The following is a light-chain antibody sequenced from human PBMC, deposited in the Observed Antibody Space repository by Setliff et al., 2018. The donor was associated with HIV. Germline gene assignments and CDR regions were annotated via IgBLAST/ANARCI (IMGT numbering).Light chain of an antibody. CDR1: SSDVKYYNL. J-gene: IGLJ1*01. Sequence: QSVLTQPASVSGSPGQSITISCTGTSSDVKYYNLVSWYQQHPGKAPKLIIYEVNKRPSGVSNRFSGSKSGNTASLTISGLQAEDEADYYCSSYTSSTPLYVFGTGTKVTVL. CDR3: SSYTSSTPLYV. V-gene: IGLV2-14*02. CDR2: EVN.